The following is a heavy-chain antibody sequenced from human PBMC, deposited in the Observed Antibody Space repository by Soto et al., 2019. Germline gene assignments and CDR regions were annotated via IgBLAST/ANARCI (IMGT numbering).Heavy chain of an antibody. J-gene: IGHJ4*02. Sequence: SETLSLTCSVSGDSIGNSRFYWAWIRQPPGEGLEWIGSIYHTGNAYYNPSLKSRVTISVDTSKNQFSLKLTSVTAADTAVYYCARDKVTGLFDYWGQGTLVTVSS. V-gene: IGHV4-39*07. CDR2: IYHTGNA. D-gene: IGHD2-8*02. CDR3: ARDKVTGLFDY. CDR1: GDSIGNSRFY.